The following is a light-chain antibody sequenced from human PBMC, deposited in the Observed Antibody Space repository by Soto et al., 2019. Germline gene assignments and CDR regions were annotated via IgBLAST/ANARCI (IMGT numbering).Light chain of an antibody. J-gene: IGLJ1*01. CDR2: TNN. V-gene: IGLV1-44*01. CDR3: DAWDDGLGAYV. CDR1: NANIGTNT. Sequence: QSVLTQPPSGSATPGQRVTISCSGSNANIGTNTVNWYQQLPGTAPSLLIYTNNQRPSGVPQRFSGSKTGTSASLAIGGLQSEDGADYYCDAWDDGLGAYVFGTGTEVIV.